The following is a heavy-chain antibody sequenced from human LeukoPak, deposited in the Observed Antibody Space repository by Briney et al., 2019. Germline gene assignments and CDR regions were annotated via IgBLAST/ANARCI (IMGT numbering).Heavy chain of an antibody. D-gene: IGHD3-9*01. CDR1: GFTFSDYW. J-gene: IGHJ6*03. CDR2: INWNGGST. V-gene: IGHV3-20*04. CDR3: AREGRRFDILTGYYYPPDYYYYYMDV. Sequence: GGSLRLSCAASGFTFSDYWMHWVRQAPGKGLEWVSGINWNGGSTGYADSVKGRFTISRDNAKNSLYLQMNSLRAEDTALYYCAREGRRFDILTGYYYPPDYYYYYMDVWGKGTTVTVSS.